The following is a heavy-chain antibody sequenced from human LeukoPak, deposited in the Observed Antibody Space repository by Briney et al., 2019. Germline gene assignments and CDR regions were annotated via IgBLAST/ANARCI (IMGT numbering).Heavy chain of an antibody. CDR2: ISYSGST. CDR1: GGSINSYY. Sequence: PSETLSLTCTVSGGSINSYYWSWIRQPPGRGLEWIGYISYSGSTNYNPSLKSRVTISVDTSKNQFSLKLSSVTAADTAVYYCARDSLLKPNWFDPWGQGTLVTVSS. D-gene: IGHD1-14*01. CDR3: ARDSLLKPNWFDP. V-gene: IGHV4-59*01. J-gene: IGHJ5*02.